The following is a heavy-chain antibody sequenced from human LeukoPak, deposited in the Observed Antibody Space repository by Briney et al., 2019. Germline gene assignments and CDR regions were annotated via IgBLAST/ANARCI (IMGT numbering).Heavy chain of an antibody. V-gene: IGHV4-4*02. CDR2: IYHSGST. CDR3: ARGEDSSSWYGAFDY. Sequence: SETLSLTCAVSDGSISSSNWWRWVRQPPGKGLEWIGEIYHSGSTNYNPSLKSRVTISVDKSKNQFSLKLSSVTAADTAVYYCARGEDSSSWYGAFDYWGQGTLVTVSS. CDR1: DGSISSSNW. D-gene: IGHD6-13*01. J-gene: IGHJ4*02.